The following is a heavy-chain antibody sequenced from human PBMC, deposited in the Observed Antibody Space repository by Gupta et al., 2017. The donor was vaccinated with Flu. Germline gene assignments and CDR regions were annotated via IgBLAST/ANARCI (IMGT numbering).Heavy chain of an antibody. D-gene: IGHD1-20*01. Sequence: QVQLVQSGAEVKKSESSVKVSCTASGATFNNYVLSWVRLAPGQGLEWMGGISPMYGATSYAHKFHDRVTITADETTSTVYLEVRSLRFEDTAIYYCARGQYNAAANFAHWGQGTQVTVSS. CDR3: ARGQYNAAANFAH. CDR1: GATFNNYV. V-gene: IGHV1-69*12. CDR2: ISPMYGAT. J-gene: IGHJ4*02.